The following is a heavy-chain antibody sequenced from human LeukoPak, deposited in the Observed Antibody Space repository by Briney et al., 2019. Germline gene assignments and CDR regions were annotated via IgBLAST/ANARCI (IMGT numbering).Heavy chain of an antibody. D-gene: IGHD3-22*01. J-gene: IGHJ4*02. CDR3: TRDAADYFDSSASFDY. CDR1: GFTFRSYS. Sequence: GGSLRLSCAASGFTFRSYSMHWVRQAPGKGLEWVAVIWYDGSRSDYADSVKGRFTISRDNSENTLYLQMNSLTGEDTAVYYFTRDAADYFDSSASFDYWGQGTLVTVSS. CDR2: IWYDGSRS. V-gene: IGHV3-30*04.